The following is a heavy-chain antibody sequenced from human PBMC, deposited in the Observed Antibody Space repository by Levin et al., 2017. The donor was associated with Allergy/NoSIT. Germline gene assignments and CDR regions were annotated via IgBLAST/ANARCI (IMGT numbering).Heavy chain of an antibody. V-gene: IGHV3-9*01. Sequence: PGGSLRLSCAASGFTFDDYAMHWVRQAPGKGLEWVSGISWNSGSIGYADSVKGRFTISRDNAKNYLYLQMNSLRAEDTALYYCAKDLPTYYYDSSGYYSAIAGGAFDSWGQGTMVTVSA. D-gene: IGHD3-22*01. J-gene: IGHJ3*02. CDR2: ISWNSGSI. CDR3: AKDLPTYYYDSSGYYSAIAGGAFDS. CDR1: GFTFDDYA.